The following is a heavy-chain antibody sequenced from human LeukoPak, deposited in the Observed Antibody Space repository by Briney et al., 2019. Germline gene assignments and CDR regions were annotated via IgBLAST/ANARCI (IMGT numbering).Heavy chain of an antibody. J-gene: IGHJ5*02. V-gene: IGHV3-11*05. D-gene: IGHD3-10*01. CDR2: ISSSSSSYT. CDR1: GFTFSDYY. Sequence: GGSLRLSYAASGFTFSDYYMSWVHQAPGKGLEWVSYISSSSSSYTNYADSVKGRFTISRDNAKNSLYLQMNSLRAEDTAVYYCARDPEGSGSYYNRWFDPWGQGTLVTVSS. CDR3: ARDPEGSGSYYNRWFDP.